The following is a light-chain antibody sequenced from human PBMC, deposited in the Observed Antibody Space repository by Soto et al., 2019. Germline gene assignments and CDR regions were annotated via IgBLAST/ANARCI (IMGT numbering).Light chain of an antibody. CDR2: LGS. CDR1: QSLLHSNGYNC. Sequence: DIVMTQSPLSLPVTPGEPASISCRSSQSLLHSNGYNCLDWYLQKPGQSPQLLIYLGSNRASGGPDRFSGSGSGTDFTLKISRVEAEDVGVYYCMQALQNPVTFGGGTKVDNK. J-gene: IGKJ4*01. V-gene: IGKV2-28*01. CDR3: MQALQNPVT.